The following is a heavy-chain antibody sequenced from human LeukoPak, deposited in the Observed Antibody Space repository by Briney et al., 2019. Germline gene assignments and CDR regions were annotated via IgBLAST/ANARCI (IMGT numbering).Heavy chain of an antibody. J-gene: IGHJ6*02. CDR1: GFTFSSYA. CDR2: ISGSGGST. CDR3: AKDPDWVRRYYYYGMDV. V-gene: IGHV3-23*01. Sequence: GGSLRLSCAASGFTFSSYAMGWVRQAPGKGLEWVSAISGSGGSTYYADSVKGRFTISRDNSKNTLYLQMNSLRAEDTAVYYCAKDPDWVRRYYYYGMDVWGQGTTVTVSS. D-gene: IGHD3-10*01.